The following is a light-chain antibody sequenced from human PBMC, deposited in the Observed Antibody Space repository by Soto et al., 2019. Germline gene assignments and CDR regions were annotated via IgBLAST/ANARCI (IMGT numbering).Light chain of an antibody. CDR3: QQYGISPPYT. J-gene: IGKJ2*01. Sequence: EIVLTQSPGTLSLSPGERATLSCRASQSVASNYLAWYQQKPSQTPRLLIYGASNRATDIPDRFSGSGSGTDFTLTISSLQPEDVAVYYCQQYGISPPYTFGQGTKLEIK. V-gene: IGKV3-20*01. CDR1: QSVASNY. CDR2: GAS.